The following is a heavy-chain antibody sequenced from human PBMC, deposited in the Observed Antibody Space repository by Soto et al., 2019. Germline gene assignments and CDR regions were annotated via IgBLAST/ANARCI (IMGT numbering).Heavy chain of an antibody. V-gene: IGHV3-30-3*01. J-gene: IGHJ6*02. Sequence: PGGSLRLSCAASGFTFSSYAMHWVRQAPGKGLEWVAVISYDGSNKYYADSVKGRFTISRDNSKNTLYLQMNSLRAEDTAVYYCARVFSRAIAARTTNHYYYYYYGMDVWGQGTTVTVSS. CDR2: ISYDGSNK. D-gene: IGHD6-6*01. CDR3: ARVFSRAIAARTTNHYYYYYYGMDV. CDR1: GFTFSSYA.